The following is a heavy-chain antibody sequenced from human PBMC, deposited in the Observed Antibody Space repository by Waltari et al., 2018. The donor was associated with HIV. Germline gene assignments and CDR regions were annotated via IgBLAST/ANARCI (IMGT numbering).Heavy chain of an antibody. J-gene: IGHJ4*02. CDR3: ARDGGEY. CDR1: GFDFRRYW. Sequence: DVQLVESGGGAVRPGGSLRLSCVGSGFDFRRYWMTWVRQSPGKGVEWLANRKEDGTEKYYAESVKGRFIISRDNAENSVWLEMRSLRDDDAGIYYCARDGGEYWGQGSRVIVSS. D-gene: IGHD3-10*01. CDR2: RKEDGTEK. V-gene: IGHV3-7*01.